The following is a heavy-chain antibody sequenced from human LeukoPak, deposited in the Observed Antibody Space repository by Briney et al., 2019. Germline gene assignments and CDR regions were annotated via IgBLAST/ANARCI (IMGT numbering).Heavy chain of an antibody. J-gene: IGHJ4*02. CDR2: IRQDGNEK. D-gene: IGHD7-27*01. Sequence: GGSLRLSCAASGFTFSGYWMSWVRQAPGKGLEWVASIRQDGNEKHYVDSVKGRFTISRDNAKNSLYLQMNSLRAEDTAVYYCARDETGDLVYWGQGTLVTVSS. CDR1: GFTFSGYW. CDR3: ARDETGDLVY. V-gene: IGHV3-7*01.